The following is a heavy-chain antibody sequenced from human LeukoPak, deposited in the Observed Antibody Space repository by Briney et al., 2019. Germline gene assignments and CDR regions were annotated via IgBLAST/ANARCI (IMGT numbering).Heavy chain of an antibody. D-gene: IGHD6-13*01. Sequence: ASVRVSCKASGYTFTGYYMHWVRQAPGQGLEWMGWINPNSGGTNYAQKFQGRVTMTRDTSISTAYMELSRLRSDDTAVYYCARVVRIAAAGRNFDYWGQGTLVTVSS. J-gene: IGHJ4*02. CDR2: INPNSGGT. CDR1: GYTFTGYY. V-gene: IGHV1-2*02. CDR3: ARVVRIAAAGRNFDY.